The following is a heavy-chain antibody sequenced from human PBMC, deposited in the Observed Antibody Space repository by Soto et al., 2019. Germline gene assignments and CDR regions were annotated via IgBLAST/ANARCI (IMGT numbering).Heavy chain of an antibody. J-gene: IGHJ6*02. CDR3: ARGSSMVRGVAYYYYGMDV. Sequence: GGSLRLSCAASGFTFSSYDMHWVRQATGKGLEWVSAIGTAGDTYYPGSVKGRFTISMENAKNSLYLQMNSLRAEDTAVYYCARGSSMVRGVAYYYYGMDVWGQGTTVTVSS. CDR1: GFTFSSYD. D-gene: IGHD3-10*01. CDR2: IGTAGDT. V-gene: IGHV3-13*01.